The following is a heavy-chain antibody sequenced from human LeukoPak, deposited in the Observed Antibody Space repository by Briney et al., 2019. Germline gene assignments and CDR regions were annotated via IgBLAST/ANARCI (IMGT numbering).Heavy chain of an antibody. D-gene: IGHD2-2*01. Sequence: TSETLSLTCTVSGGSISSGGCYWSWIRQPPGKGLEWIGYIYHSGSTYYNPSLKSRVTLSVDRSKNQFSLKVSSVTAADTAVYYCARDLPGSSDYWGQGTLVTVSS. CDR3: ARDLPGSSDY. CDR1: GGSISSGGCY. V-gene: IGHV4-30-2*01. CDR2: IYHSGST. J-gene: IGHJ4*02.